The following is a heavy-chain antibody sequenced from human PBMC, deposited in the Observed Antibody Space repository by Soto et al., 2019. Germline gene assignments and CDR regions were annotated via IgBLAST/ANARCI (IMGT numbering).Heavy chain of an antibody. CDR1: GDSVSSNSAA. CDR2: TYYRSKWYN. Sequence: SPTLSLTCAISGDSVSSNSAAWNWIRQSPSRCLEWLGRTYYRSKWYNDYAVSVKSRITINPDTSKNQFSLQLNSVTPEDTAVYYCAREPTKLVGYSSGFWDYWGQGTLVTVPP. J-gene: IGHJ4*02. D-gene: IGHD6-19*01. CDR3: AREPTKLVGYSSGFWDY. V-gene: IGHV6-1*01.